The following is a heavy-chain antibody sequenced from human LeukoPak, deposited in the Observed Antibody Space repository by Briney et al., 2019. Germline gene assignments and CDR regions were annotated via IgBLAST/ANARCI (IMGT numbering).Heavy chain of an antibody. Sequence: SETLSLTCTVSGGSISSYYWSWVRQPAGKGLEWIGRIYTSGNTNYNPSLKGRVTMSVDTSKNQFSLNLNSVTAADTAIYYCARAGERGYNGYDDAFDIWGQGTMVTVSS. D-gene: IGHD5-12*01. V-gene: IGHV4-4*07. J-gene: IGHJ3*02. CDR3: ARAGERGYNGYDDAFDI. CDR1: GGSISSYY. CDR2: IYTSGNT.